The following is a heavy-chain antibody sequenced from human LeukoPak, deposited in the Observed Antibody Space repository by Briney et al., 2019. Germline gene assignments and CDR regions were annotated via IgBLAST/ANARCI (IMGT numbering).Heavy chain of an antibody. D-gene: IGHD3-22*01. CDR3: ARDEYYYDSSGSIDY. CDR1: GFTFSSYW. Sequence: GGSLRLSCAASGFTFSSYWMSWVRQAPGKGLEWVANIKQDGSEKYYVDSVKGRFTISRDNAKNSLYLQMNSLRAEDTAVYYCARDEYYYDSSGSIDYWGQGTLVTVSS. CDR2: IKQDGSEK. V-gene: IGHV3-7*01. J-gene: IGHJ4*02.